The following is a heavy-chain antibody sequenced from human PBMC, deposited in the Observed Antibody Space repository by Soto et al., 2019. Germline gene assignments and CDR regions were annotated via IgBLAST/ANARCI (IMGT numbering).Heavy chain of an antibody. J-gene: IGHJ6*02. V-gene: IGHV4-4*07. Sequence: SGPLALTCTFSGGSISTYYWSWIRQPAGKGLEWIGRVYTSGGTNYNPSLKSRVTMSRDTSKKQFFLSLSSVTAADTAVYYCARGAAAGVNYGMDLWGQGTTVTVSS. CDR1: GGSISTYY. CDR3: ARGAAAGVNYGMDL. CDR2: VYTSGGT. D-gene: IGHD6-13*01.